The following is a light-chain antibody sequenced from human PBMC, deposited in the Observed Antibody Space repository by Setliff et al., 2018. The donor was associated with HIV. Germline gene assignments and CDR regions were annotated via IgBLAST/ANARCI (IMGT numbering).Light chain of an antibody. J-gene: IGKJ1*01. CDR1: QTISSTY. CDR3: QQYGSSPET. CDR2: GAP. V-gene: IGKV3-20*01. Sequence: EIVLTQSPGTLSLSPGERATLFCRASQTISSTYVAWYQQKPGQAPRLLMFGAPSRATGIPDRFSGSGSGTDFTLSISKLEPEDFAVYYCQQYGSSPETFGQGTKVDIK.